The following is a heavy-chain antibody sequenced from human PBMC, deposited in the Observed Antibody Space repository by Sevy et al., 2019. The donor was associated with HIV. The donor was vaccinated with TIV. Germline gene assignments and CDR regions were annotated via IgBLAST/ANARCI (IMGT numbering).Heavy chain of an antibody. V-gene: IGHV3-7*03. Sequence: GGSLRLSCAASGFTFSSYWMSWVRQAPGKGLEWVANIKQDGSEKYYVDSVKGRFTIARDKAKNSLYLQMNGLRAEDTAVYYCARATYSCDYWGQGTLVTVSS. CDR1: GFTFSSYW. D-gene: IGHD2-21*01. J-gene: IGHJ4*02. CDR2: IKQDGSEK. CDR3: ARATYSCDY.